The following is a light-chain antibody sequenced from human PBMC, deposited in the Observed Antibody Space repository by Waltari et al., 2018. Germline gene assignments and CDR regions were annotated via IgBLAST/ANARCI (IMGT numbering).Light chain of an antibody. Sequence: DIQMPQSPSTLSASVGDRVTNTCRASQSISSWLAWYQQKPGKAPKLLIYKASSLESGVPSRFSGSGSGTEFTLTISSLQPDDFATYYCQQYNSYWTFGQGTKVEIK. CDR3: QQYNSYWT. V-gene: IGKV1-5*03. CDR2: KAS. CDR1: QSISSW. J-gene: IGKJ1*01.